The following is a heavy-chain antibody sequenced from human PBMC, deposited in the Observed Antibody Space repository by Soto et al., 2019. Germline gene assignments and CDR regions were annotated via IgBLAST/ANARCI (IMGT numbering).Heavy chain of an antibody. CDR3: ARGPYYYDSSGYPYYYYGMDV. D-gene: IGHD3-22*01. Sequence: SETLSLTCAVYGGSFSGYYWSGIRQPPGKGLEWIGEINHIGSTNYNPSLKSRVTISVDTSKNQFSLKLSSVSAADTSVYYCARGPYYYDSSGYPYYYYGMDVWGQGTTVTVSS. J-gene: IGHJ6*02. V-gene: IGHV4-34*01. CDR2: INHIGST. CDR1: GGSFSGYY.